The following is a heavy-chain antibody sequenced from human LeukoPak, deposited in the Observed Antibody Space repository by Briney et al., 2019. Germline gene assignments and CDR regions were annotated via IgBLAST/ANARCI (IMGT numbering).Heavy chain of an antibody. D-gene: IGHD3-10*01. CDR2: INPNSGGT. V-gene: IGHV1-2*02. Sequence: ASVKVSCKASGYTFTGYYMHWVRQAPGQGLEWMGWINPNSGGTNYAQKFQGRVTMTRDTSISTAYMELSRLRSDDTAVYYCAREGHYGSALGVDYWGQGTLVTVSS. CDR1: GYTFTGYY. CDR3: AREGHYGSALGVDY. J-gene: IGHJ4*02.